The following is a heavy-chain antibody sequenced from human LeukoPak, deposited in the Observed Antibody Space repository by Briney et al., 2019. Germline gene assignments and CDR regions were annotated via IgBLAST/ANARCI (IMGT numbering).Heavy chain of an antibody. CDR2: ISSSSSYI. D-gene: IGHD1-26*01. Sequence: GSLRLSCAASGFTFSSYSMNWVRQAPGKGLEWVSSISSSSSYIYYADSVKGRFTISRDNAKNSLYLQMNSLRAEDTAVYYCASSGSYPRFLDYWGQGTLVTVSS. J-gene: IGHJ4*02. CDR3: ASSGSYPRFLDY. CDR1: GFTFSSYS. V-gene: IGHV3-21*01.